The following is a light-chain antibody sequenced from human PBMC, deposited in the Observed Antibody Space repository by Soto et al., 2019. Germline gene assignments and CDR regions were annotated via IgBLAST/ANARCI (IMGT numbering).Light chain of an antibody. CDR2: DTS. Sequence: QAVVTQEPSLTVSPGGTVTLTCGSSTGAVTSGHYPYWFQQRPGQAPRTLIFDTSNKHSYTPARFSGSLLGGKAALTLSGAQPGDEADYYCLLSYSAIGVFGGGTKVTVL. J-gene: IGLJ2*01. V-gene: IGLV7-46*01. CDR1: TGAVTSGHY. CDR3: LLSYSAIGV.